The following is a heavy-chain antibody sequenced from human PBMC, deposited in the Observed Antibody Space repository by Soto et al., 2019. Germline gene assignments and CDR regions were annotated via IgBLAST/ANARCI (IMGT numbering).Heavy chain of an antibody. CDR3: ARDLGGPDY. CDR1: GFSLSPYW. J-gene: IGHJ4*02. Sequence: LRLSCAASGFSLSPYWMHWVRQAPGRGLEWVSRLSSDGFGATYADSVKGRFFISRDIARNTLFLQMNSLRADDTAVYYCARDLGGPDYWGRGTSVTVSS. D-gene: IGHD3-16*01. CDR2: LSSDGFGA. V-gene: IGHV3-74*03.